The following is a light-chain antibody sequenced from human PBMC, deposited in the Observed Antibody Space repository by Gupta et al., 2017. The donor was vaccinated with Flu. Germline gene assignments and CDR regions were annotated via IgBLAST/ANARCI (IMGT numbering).Light chain of an antibody. CDR1: QGIDTY. CDR3: QQCHLFPIT. Sequence: PSSLSASIGDRVTITCLPSQGIDTYLNWYRQQPGKAPELLIYDASTLRSGVPSRFIGGGSETEFTLTITNVHHEDFATYYCQQCHLFPITFGRGTTVEIK. CDR2: DAS. J-gene: IGKJ4*01. V-gene: IGKV1-39*01.